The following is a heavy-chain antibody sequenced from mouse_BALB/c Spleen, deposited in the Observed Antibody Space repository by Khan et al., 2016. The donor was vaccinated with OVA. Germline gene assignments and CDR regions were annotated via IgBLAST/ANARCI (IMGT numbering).Heavy chain of an antibody. CDR1: GYIFTSYW. J-gene: IGHJ2*01. CDR2: INPGTNNT. D-gene: IGHD3-2*02. CDR3: AREEALYYFDY. V-gene: IGHV1-76*01. Sequence: QVQLKQSGAELVRPGASVKLSCKTSGYIFTSYWIHWVNQRSGQGLQWFARINPGTNNTYYNEKLKDKATLTADKSSSPAYMQLSSLKSEDSAVYFCAREEALYYFDYWGQGTTLTVSS.